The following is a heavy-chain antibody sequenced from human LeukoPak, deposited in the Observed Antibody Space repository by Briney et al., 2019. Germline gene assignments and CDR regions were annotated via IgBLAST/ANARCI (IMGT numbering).Heavy chain of an antibody. D-gene: IGHD6-13*01. V-gene: IGHV4-59*01. Sequence: MASETLSLTCSLSGGSISIYYWTWIRQIPGKGREWIGYIYYTGTTNYNPLFERRATISVDTSKHQFSPKLTSVTAADTAVYYCARVYYSSSYDYWYFDLWGRGTLVTVSS. CDR3: ARVYYSSSYDYWYFDL. J-gene: IGHJ2*01. CDR1: GGSISIYY. CDR2: IYYTGTT.